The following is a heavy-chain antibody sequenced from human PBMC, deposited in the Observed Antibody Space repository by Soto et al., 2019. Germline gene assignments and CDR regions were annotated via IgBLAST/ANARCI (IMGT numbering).Heavy chain of an antibody. V-gene: IGHV3-9*01. CDR3: AKDLRTSWIFGNFDS. CDR2: IAFNSGNT. J-gene: IGHJ4*02. CDR1: GFTFDDYA. Sequence: EVQLVESGGGWVQPGRSLRLSCAASGFTFDDYAMHWVRQAPGKGLAWVSGIAFNSGNTAYADSVKGRFTISRDNAKNSLYLQMNSLRAEDTALYYCAKDLRTSWIFGNFDSWGQGTLVTVSS. D-gene: IGHD3-3*01.